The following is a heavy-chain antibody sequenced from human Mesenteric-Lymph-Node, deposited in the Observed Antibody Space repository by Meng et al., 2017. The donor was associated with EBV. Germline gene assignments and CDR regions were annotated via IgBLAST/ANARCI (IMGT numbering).Heavy chain of an antibody. V-gene: IGHV7-4-1*02. CDR1: GSTFTNYA. D-gene: IGHD1-26*01. J-gene: IGHJ4*02. CDR3: ARDSGTYYYYFDY. CDR2: INTDTGIP. Sequence: QVQLAQSGSELKKAGASVKVSCKAFGSTFTNYAMNWVRQAPGQGLEWMGWINTDTGIPTYAQGFTGRFVFSLDTSVSTAYLQISSLKAEDTAVYYCARDSGTYYYYFDYWGQGTLVTVSS.